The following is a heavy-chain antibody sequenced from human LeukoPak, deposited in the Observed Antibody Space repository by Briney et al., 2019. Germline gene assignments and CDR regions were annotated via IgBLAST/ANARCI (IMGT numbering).Heavy chain of an antibody. Sequence: SETLSLTCTVSGGSISSSSYYWGWVRQPPGKGLEWIGILYNNGNTYYNPTLKSRVTISVDTSKNQFSLKLNSVTAADTAVYCCTSRTYCGDDCSDYWGQGTLVTVSS. CDR2: LYNNGNT. D-gene: IGHD2-21*01. CDR3: TSRTYCGDDCSDY. CDR1: GGSISSSSYY. V-gene: IGHV4-39*01. J-gene: IGHJ4*02.